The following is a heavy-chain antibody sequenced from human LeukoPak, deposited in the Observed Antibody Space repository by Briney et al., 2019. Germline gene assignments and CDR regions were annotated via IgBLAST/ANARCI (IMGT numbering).Heavy chain of an antibody. D-gene: IGHD3-3*01. CDR3: ARHGTDFWSGYYPYYYGMDV. Sequence: SETLSLTCTVSGGSISSYYWSWIRQPPGKGLEWIGYIYYSGSTNYNPSLKSRVTISVDTSKNQFSLKLSSVTAADTAVYYCARHGTDFWSGYYPYYYGMDVWGQGTTVTVSS. CDR1: GGSISSYY. CDR2: IYYSGST. J-gene: IGHJ6*02. V-gene: IGHV4-59*08.